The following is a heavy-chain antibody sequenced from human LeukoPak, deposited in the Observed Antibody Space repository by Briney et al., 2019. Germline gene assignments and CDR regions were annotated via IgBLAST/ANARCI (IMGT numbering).Heavy chain of an antibody. V-gene: IGHV1-8*03. D-gene: IGHD3-3*01. CDR1: GYTFTSYD. CDR2: MNPNSGNT. CDR3: ARGLTIFGRAAAAY. J-gene: IGHJ4*02. Sequence: ASVKVSCKASGYTFTSYDINWVRQATGQGLEWMGWMNPNSGNTGYAQKFQGRVTITRNTSISTAYMELSSLRSEDTAVYYCARGLTIFGRAAAAYWGQGTLVTVSS.